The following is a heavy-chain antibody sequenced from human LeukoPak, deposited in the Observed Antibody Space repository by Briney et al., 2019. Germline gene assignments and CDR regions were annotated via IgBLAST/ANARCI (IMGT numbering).Heavy chain of an antibody. J-gene: IGHJ2*01. D-gene: IGHD6-13*01. CDR1: GGSFSGYY. V-gene: IGHV4-34*01. CDR2: INHSGST. Sequence: SETLSLTCAVYGGSFSGYYWSWIRQPPGKGLEWIGEINHSGSTNYNPSLKSRVTISVDTSKNQFSLKLSSVTPEDTAVYYCARDAPRYSSSWSYWYFDLWGRGTLVTVSS. CDR3: ARDAPRYSSSWSYWYFDL.